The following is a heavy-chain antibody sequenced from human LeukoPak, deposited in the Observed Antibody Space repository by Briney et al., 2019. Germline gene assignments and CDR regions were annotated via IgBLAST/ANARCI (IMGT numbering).Heavy chain of an antibody. V-gene: IGHV1-18*01. CDR2: ISAYNGNT. D-gene: IGHD1-26*01. CDR1: GYSFTSYG. CDR3: ATAQWELLYYFDY. J-gene: IGHJ4*02. Sequence: ASVKVSCKASGYSFTSYGFSWVRQAPGQGLEWMVWISAYNGNTNYAQKFQGRVTMTTDTSTSTAYMELRSLRSDDTAVYYCATAQWELLYYFDYWGQGTLVTVSS.